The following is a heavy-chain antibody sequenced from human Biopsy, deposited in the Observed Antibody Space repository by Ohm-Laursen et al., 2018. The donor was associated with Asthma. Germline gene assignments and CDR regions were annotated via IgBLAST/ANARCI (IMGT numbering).Heavy chain of an antibody. V-gene: IGHV4-39*01. CDR2: ISYTGSA. CDR1: GGSMSSSSYY. D-gene: IGHD7-27*01. CDR3: ARHWDWGSFFGY. Sequence: SQTLSLTCTVSGGSMSSSSYYWGWIRQPPGKGLEWMGSISYTGSAYHNPSLKSRVTISVDTPKNHFSLKLGSVTAADTAVYYCARHWDWGSFFGYWGQGTPVAVSS. J-gene: IGHJ4*02.